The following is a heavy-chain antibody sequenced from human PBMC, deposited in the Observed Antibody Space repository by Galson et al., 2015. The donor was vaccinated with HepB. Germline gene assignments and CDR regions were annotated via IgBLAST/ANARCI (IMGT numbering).Heavy chain of an antibody. J-gene: IGHJ4*02. CDR1: GYTFTGYY. CDR3: ARESTTVTRYFDY. Sequence: QSGAEVKEPGASVKVSCKASGYTFTGYYMHWVRQAPGQGLEWMGWINPNSGGTNYAQKFQGRVTMTRDTSISTAYMELSRLRSDDTAVYYCARESTTVTRYFDYWGQGTLVTVSS. D-gene: IGHD4-17*01. V-gene: IGHV1-2*02. CDR2: INPNSGGT.